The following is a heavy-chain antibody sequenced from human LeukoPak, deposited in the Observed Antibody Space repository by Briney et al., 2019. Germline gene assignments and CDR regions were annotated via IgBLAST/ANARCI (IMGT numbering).Heavy chain of an antibody. CDR1: GGSFSCYY. J-gene: IGHJ5*02. CDR2: INHSGST. CDR3: ALIGDHAWFDP. D-gene: IGHD3-10*01. V-gene: IGHV4-34*01. Sequence: SETLSLTCAVYGGSFSCYYWSWIRQPPGKGLEWIGEINHSGSTNYNPSLKSRVTISVDTSKNQFSLKLSSVTAADTAVYYCALIGDHAWFDPWGQGTLVTVSS.